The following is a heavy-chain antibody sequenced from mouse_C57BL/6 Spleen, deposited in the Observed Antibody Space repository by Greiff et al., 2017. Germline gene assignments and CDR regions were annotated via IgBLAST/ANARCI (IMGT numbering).Heavy chain of an antibody. Sequence: EVQLQQSGAELVKPGASVKLSCTASGFNIKDYYMHWVKQRTEQGLEWIGRIDPEDGETKYAPTFQGKATITADTSSNTAYLQLSSLTSEDTAVYYCANDGYFSLFAYWGQGTLVTVSA. J-gene: IGHJ3*01. CDR3: ANDGYFSLFAY. D-gene: IGHD2-3*01. CDR2: IDPEDGET. CDR1: GFNIKDYY. V-gene: IGHV14-2*01.